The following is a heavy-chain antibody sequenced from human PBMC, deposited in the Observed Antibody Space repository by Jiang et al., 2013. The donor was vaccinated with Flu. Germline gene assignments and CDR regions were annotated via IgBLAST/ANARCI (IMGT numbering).Heavy chain of an antibody. CDR2: INPSGGST. Sequence: SGAEVKKPGASVKVSCKASGYTFTSYYMHWVRQAPGQGLEWMGIINPSGGSTSYAQKFQGRVTMTRDTSTSTVYMELSSLRSEDTAVYYCARDPNDSSGYPKYYFDHWGQGTLVTVSS. CDR1: GYTFTSYY. D-gene: IGHD3-22*01. CDR3: ARDPNDSSGYPKYYFDH. J-gene: IGHJ4*02. V-gene: IGHV1-46*01.